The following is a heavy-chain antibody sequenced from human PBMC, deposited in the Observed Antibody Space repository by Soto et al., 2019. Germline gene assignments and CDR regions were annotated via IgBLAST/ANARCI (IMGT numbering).Heavy chain of an antibody. V-gene: IGHV1-69*02. Sequence: SVKASCKASGGTFSSYTISWVRQAPGQGFEWMGRIIPILGIANYAQRFQGRVTITADKSTSTAYMELSSLRSEDTAVYYCASITMIVVDPPYDAFDIWGQGTMVTVSS. J-gene: IGHJ3*02. D-gene: IGHD3-22*01. CDR3: ASITMIVVDPPYDAFDI. CDR2: IIPILGIA. CDR1: GGTFSSYT.